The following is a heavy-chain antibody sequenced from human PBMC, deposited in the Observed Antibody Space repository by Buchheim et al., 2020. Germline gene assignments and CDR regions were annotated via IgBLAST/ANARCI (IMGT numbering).Heavy chain of an antibody. D-gene: IGHD2-21*02. CDR2: TRNKANDYTT. CDR3: ARAQTCSGGGDCRRIFDY. Sequence: EVQLVESGGDLAQPGGSLRLSCAASGFTFSDHYMDWVRQAPGKGLEWVGRTRNKANDYTTEYAASVKGRFTISRDDSKNSLYLQMDSLKTEDTAVYYCARAQTCSGGGDCRRIFDYCGQGTL. V-gene: IGHV3-72*01. J-gene: IGHJ4*02. CDR1: GFTFSDHY.